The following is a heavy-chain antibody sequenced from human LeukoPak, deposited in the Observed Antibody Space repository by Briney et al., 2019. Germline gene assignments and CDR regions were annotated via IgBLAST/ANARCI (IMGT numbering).Heavy chain of an antibody. J-gene: IGHJ4*02. CDR3: ARQGVNTYYYDSSGYHEFDY. CDR1: GGSISSSSYY. D-gene: IGHD3-22*01. CDR2: IYYSGST. Sequence: PSETLSLTCTVSGGSISSSSYYRGWIRQPPGKGLEWIGSIYYSGSTYYNPSLKSRVTISVDTSKNQFSLKLSSVTAADTAVYYCARQGVNTYYYDSSGYHEFDYWGQGTLVTVSS. V-gene: IGHV4-39*01.